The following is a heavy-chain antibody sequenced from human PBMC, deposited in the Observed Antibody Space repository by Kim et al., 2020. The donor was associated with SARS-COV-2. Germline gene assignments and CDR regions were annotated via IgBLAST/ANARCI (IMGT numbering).Heavy chain of an antibody. D-gene: IGHD3-22*01. Sequence: ASVKVSCKASGYTFTSYYMHWVRQAPGQGLEWMGIINPSGGSTSYAQKFQGRVTMTRDTSTSTVYMELSSLRSEDTAVYYCARDQHYYDSSGYGGFVGGYDYWGQGTLVTVSS. V-gene: IGHV1-46*01. J-gene: IGHJ4*02. CDR1: GYTFTSYY. CDR3: ARDQHYYDSSGYGGFVGGYDY. CDR2: INPSGGST.